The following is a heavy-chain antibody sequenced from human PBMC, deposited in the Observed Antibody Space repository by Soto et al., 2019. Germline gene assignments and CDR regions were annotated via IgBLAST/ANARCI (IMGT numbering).Heavy chain of an antibody. D-gene: IGHD2-15*01. Sequence: ASVKVSCKASGYTFTSYDINWVRQATGQGLEWMGWMNPNSGNTGYAQKFQGRVTMTRNTSISTAYMELSSLRSEDTAVYYCASRCGGSCSPSVGDPFDIWGQGTMVTVSS. CDR2: MNPNSGNT. CDR1: GYTFTSYD. J-gene: IGHJ3*02. CDR3: ASRCGGSCSPSVGDPFDI. V-gene: IGHV1-8*01.